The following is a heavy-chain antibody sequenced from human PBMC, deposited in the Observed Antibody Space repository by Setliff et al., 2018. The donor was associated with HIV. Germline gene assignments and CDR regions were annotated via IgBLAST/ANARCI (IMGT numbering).Heavy chain of an antibody. Sequence: GASVKVSCKASGYTFTSYAMHWVRQAPGQRLEWMGWINAGNGNTKYSQKFQGRVTITRDTSASTAYMELSSLRSEDTAVYYCARDRCDSVKCYPYNWFDPWGQGTLVTVSS. J-gene: IGHJ5*02. V-gene: IGHV1-3*01. CDR3: ARDRCDSVKCYPYNWFDP. CDR1: GYTFTSYA. CDR2: INAGNGNT. D-gene: IGHD3-22*01.